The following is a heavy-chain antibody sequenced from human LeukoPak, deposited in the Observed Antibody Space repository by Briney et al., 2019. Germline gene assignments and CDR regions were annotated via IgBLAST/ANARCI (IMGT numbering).Heavy chain of an antibody. Sequence: SVKVSCKASGGTFSSYAISWVRQAPGQGLEWMGRIIPIFGTANYAQKFQGRVTITTDESTSTAYLELSSLRSEDTAVYYCARDRGLIVGAAVDYWGQGTLVTVSS. D-gene: IGHD1-26*01. CDR1: GGTFSSYA. CDR3: ARDRGLIVGAAVDY. V-gene: IGHV1-69*05. CDR2: IIPIFGTA. J-gene: IGHJ4*02.